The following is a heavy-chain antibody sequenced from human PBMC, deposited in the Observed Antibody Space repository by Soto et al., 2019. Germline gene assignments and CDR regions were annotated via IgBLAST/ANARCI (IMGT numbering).Heavy chain of an antibody. CDR2: IHYTGKT. CDR1: RGYINTYF. Sequence: QVQLQESGPGLVKPSETLSLTCSLSRGYINTYFWSWIRLPPGKGLEFIGHIHYTGKTIYGPSFRSGVCMSIDASTNQSSLTVTSVAAADTAVSYCARRAVAVYSFDVWGRGATVTVSS. V-gene: IGHV4-59*08. D-gene: IGHD6-19*01. CDR3: ARRAVAVYSFDV. J-gene: IGHJ3*01.